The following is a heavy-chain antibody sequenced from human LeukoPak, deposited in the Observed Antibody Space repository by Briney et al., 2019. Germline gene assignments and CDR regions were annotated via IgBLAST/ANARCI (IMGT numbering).Heavy chain of an antibody. V-gene: IGHV1-2*02. J-gene: IGHJ5*02. Sequence: ASVKVSCKASGYTFTGYSMHWVRQAPGQGLEWMGWINPNSGGTNYPQKLQGRVTMTTDTSTSTVYMELTSLRSDDTAVYYCARDGGSSYEDWFDPWGQGTLVTVSS. D-gene: IGHD1-26*01. CDR2: INPNSGGT. CDR1: GYTFTGYS. CDR3: ARDGGSSYEDWFDP.